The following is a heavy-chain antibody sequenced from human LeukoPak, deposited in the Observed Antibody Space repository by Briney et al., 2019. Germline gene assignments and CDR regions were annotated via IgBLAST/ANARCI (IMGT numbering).Heavy chain of an antibody. J-gene: IGHJ4*02. Sequence: GGSLRLSCAASGFTFSSYSMHWVRQAPGKGLERVAFIRYDGSNKYYADSVKGRFTISRDNSKNTLYLQMNSLRAGDTAVYYCTRDRDILTGYYGGDYWGQGTLVTVSS. CDR1: GFTFSSYS. V-gene: IGHV3-30*02. CDR2: IRYDGSNK. CDR3: TRDRDILTGYYGGDY. D-gene: IGHD3-9*01.